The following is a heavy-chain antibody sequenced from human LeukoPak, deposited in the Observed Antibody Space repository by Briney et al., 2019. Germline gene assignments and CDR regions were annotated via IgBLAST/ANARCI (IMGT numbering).Heavy chain of an antibody. CDR3: ASGDQRNQRLVGVFDY. J-gene: IGHJ4*02. D-gene: IGHD6-19*01. Sequence: SETLSLTCTVSGYSISSGYYWGWIRQPPGKGLEWIGSIYHSGSTYYNPSLKSRVTISVDTFKNQFSLKLSSVTAADTAVYYCASGDQRNQRLVGVFDYWGQGTLVTVSS. CDR1: GYSISSGYY. V-gene: IGHV4-38-2*02. CDR2: IYHSGST.